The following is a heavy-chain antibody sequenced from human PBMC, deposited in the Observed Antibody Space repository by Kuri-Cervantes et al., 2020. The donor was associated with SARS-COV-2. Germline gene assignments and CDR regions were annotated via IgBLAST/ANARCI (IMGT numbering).Heavy chain of an antibody. CDR3: ARDTGDRRLGIDS. CDR1: GDTLNHYI. CDR2: ISPIFGTA. V-gene: IGHV1-69*13. D-gene: IGHD7-27*01. J-gene: IGHJ4*02. Sequence: SVKVSCKASGDTLNHYILNWVRQAPGQGLEWMGGISPIFGTAIYAKKFQGRVTITADESTSTAYMELSSLRSDDTAVYYCARDTGDRRLGIDSWGQGTLVTVSS.